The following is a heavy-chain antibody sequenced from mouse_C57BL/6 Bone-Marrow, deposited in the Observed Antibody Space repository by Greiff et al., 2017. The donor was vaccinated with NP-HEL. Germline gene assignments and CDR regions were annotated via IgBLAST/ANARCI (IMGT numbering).Heavy chain of an antibody. CDR2: INPNNGGT. CDR3: ARDSSGYVGYAMDY. D-gene: IGHD3-2*02. V-gene: IGHV1-26*01. J-gene: IGHJ4*01. CDR1: GYTFTDYY. Sequence: VQLQQSGPELVKPGASVKISCKASGYTFTDYYMNWVKQSHGKSLEWIGDINPNNGGTSYNQKFKGKATLTVDKSSSTAYMELRSLTSEDSAVYYCARDSSGYVGYAMDYWGQGTAVTVSA.